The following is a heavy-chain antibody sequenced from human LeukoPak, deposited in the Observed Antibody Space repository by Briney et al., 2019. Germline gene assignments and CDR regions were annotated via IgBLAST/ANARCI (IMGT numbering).Heavy chain of an antibody. J-gene: IGHJ3*02. D-gene: IGHD2-8*01. CDR1: VGTFSSYA. CDR2: IIPIFGTA. Sequence: SVKVSCKASVGTFSSYAICWVRQAPGQGLEWMGEIIPIFGTANYAQKFQGRVTITADKSTSTAYMELSSLRSEDTAVYYCARQRGGQYEDGFDIWGQRTMVTVSS. CDR3: ARQRGGQYEDGFDI. V-gene: IGHV1-69*06.